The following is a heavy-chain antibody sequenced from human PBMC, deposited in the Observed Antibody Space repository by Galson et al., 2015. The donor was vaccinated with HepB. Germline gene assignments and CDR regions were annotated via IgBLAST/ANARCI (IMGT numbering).Heavy chain of an antibody. V-gene: IGHV3-30*02. Sequence: SLRLSCAASGFTFSNYGMHWVRQAPGKGLACVAFIRYDGNKRYYEGSVEGRFTVSRDNSKNTLYLQMSSLRPEDTAIYFCAKDQGYQYNSGAGAEYWGQGTLVTVSS. CDR3: AKDQGYQYNSGAGAEY. CDR1: GFTFSNYG. J-gene: IGHJ4*02. CDR2: IRYDGNKR. D-gene: IGHD1-26*01.